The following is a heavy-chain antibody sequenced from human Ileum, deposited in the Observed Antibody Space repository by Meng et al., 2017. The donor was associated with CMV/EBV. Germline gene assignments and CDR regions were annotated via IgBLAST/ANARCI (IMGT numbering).Heavy chain of an antibody. D-gene: IGHD3-3*01. J-gene: IGHJ4*02. CDR3: ARGGAYFGVVIAY. V-gene: IGHV4-4*02. Sequence: CAVSGGSISSSNWWSWVRQPPGKGLEWIGEIYHSGSTNYNPSLKSRVTISVDKSKNQFSLKLSSVTAADTAVYYCARGGAYFGVVIAYWGQGTLVTVSS. CDR2: IYHSGST. CDR1: GGSISSSNW.